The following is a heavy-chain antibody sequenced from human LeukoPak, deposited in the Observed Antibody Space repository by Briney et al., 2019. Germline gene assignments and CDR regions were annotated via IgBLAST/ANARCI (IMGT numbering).Heavy chain of an antibody. CDR2: ISYDGSNK. D-gene: IGHD6-19*01. V-gene: IGHV3-30*18. J-gene: IGHJ1*01. Sequence: GGSLRLSCAASGFTFSSYGMHWVRQAPGKGLEWVAVISYDGSNKYYADSVKGRFTISRDNSKNTLYLQMNSLRAEDTAVYYCAKDSSSGWYRYFQHWGQGTLVTVSP. CDR3: AKDSSSGWYRYFQH. CDR1: GFTFSSYG.